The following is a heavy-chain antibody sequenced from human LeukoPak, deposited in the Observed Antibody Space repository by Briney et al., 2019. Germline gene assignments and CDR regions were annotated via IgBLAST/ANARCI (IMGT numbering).Heavy chain of an antibody. Sequence: PETLSHTCVVYRGSLSGYYWSWIRPPPGKGLEWMGEINHSGSTNYNPSLKSRVTISVDTSKNQFSLKLSSVTAADTAVYYCARGRGFDPWGQGTLVTVSS. J-gene: IGHJ5*02. V-gene: IGHV4-34*01. CDR2: INHSGST. CDR1: RGSLSGYY. CDR3: ARGRGFDP.